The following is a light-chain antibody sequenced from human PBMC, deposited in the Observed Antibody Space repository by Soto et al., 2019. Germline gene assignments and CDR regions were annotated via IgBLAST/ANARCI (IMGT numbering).Light chain of an antibody. CDR3: AAWDDSLNGVV. J-gene: IGLJ2*01. V-gene: IGLV1-44*01. CDR2: TDN. CDR1: SSNIGRNT. Sequence: SVLTQPPSGSGTPGQRVTISCSGSSSNIGRNTVNWYQQIPGTAPKLLMYTDNQRPSGVPARFSASKSGTSASLAISGLQSEDEADYYCAAWDDSLNGVVFGGGTKVTVL.